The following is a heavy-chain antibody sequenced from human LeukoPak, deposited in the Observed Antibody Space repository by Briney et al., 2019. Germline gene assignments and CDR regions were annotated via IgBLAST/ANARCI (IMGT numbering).Heavy chain of an antibody. V-gene: IGHV4-4*07. J-gene: IGHJ4*02. D-gene: IGHD3-3*01. CDR3: ARQLRYYDFWSGYNHDY. CDR2: IYTSGST. CDR1: GGAISSYH. Sequence: PSETLSLTCTVSGGAISSYHWSWIRQPAGKGLEWIGRIYTSGSTNYNPSLKSRVTMSVDTSKNQFSLKLSSVTAADTAVYYCARQLRYYDFWSGYNHDYWGQGTLVTVSS.